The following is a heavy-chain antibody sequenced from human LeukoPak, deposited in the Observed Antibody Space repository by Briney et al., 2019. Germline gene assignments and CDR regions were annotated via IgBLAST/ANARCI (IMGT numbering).Heavy chain of an antibody. V-gene: IGHV1-2*02. J-gene: IGHJ5*02. CDR2: TNPNSGGT. Sequence: ASVKVSCKASGYTFTGYYMHWVRQAPGQGLEWMGWTNPNSGGTNYAQKFQGRVTMTRDTSISTAYMELSRLRSDDTAVYYCARGRGGTVTTNLNWFDPWGQGTLVTVSS. CDR1: GYTFTGYY. CDR3: ARGRGGTVTTNLNWFDP. D-gene: IGHD4-17*01.